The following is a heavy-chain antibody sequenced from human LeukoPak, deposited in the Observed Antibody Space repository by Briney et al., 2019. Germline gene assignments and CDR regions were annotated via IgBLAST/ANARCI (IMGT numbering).Heavy chain of an antibody. D-gene: IGHD1-26*01. CDR2: IYHSGST. J-gene: IGHJ4*02. V-gene: IGHV4-4*02. Sequence: PSETLSLTCAVSGGSISTSNWWSWVRQPPGKGLEWIGEIYHSGSTNYNPSLKSRVTISVNKSKNQFSLKLSSVTAADTAVYFCARVPHSGSYTLDFWGQGTLVTVSS. CDR3: ARVPHSGSYTLDF. CDR1: GGSISTSNW.